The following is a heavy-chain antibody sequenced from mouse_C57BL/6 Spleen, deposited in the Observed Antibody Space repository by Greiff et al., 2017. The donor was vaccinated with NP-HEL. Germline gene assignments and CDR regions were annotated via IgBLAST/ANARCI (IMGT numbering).Heavy chain of an antibody. V-gene: IGHV5-9-1*02. CDR2: ISSGGDYI. J-gene: IGHJ3*01. CDR3: TRDGGTTGVEDGFAD. D-gene: IGHD1-1*01. CDR1: GFTFSSYA. Sequence: EVQLQESGEGLVKPGGSLKLSCAASGFTFSSYAMSWVRQTPEKRLEWVAYISSGGDYIYYADTVKGRFTISRDNARNTLYLQISSLKSEDTAMYDCTRDGGTTGVEDGFADWGQGTLVTVSA.